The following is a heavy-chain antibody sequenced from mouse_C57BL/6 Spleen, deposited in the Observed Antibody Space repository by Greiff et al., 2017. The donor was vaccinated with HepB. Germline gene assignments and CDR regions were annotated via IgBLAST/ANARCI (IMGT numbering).Heavy chain of an antibody. Sequence: QVQLQQSGPELVKPGASVKISCKASGYAFSSSWMNWVKQRPGKGLEWIGRIYPGDGDTNYNGKFKGKATLTADKSSSTAYMQLSSLTSEDSAVYFCARKRATAWDFDVWGTGTTVTVSS. CDR1: GYAFSSSW. CDR2: IYPGDGDT. D-gene: IGHD1-2*01. V-gene: IGHV1-82*01. CDR3: ARKRATAWDFDV. J-gene: IGHJ1*03.